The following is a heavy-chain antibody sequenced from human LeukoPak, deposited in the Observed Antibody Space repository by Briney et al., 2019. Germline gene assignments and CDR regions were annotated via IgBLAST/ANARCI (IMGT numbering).Heavy chain of an antibody. CDR3: ARLNPDSSGYYYYYYMDV. CDR1: GVSFSGYY. CDR2: INHSGST. V-gene: IGHV4-34*01. J-gene: IGHJ6*03. Sequence: SETLSLTGAVCGVSFSGYYWSWIRQPPGKGLEWIGEINHSGSTNYNPSLKSRVTISVDTSKNQFSLKLSSVTAADTAVYYCARLNPDSSGYYYYYYMDVWGKGTTVTVSS. D-gene: IGHD3-22*01.